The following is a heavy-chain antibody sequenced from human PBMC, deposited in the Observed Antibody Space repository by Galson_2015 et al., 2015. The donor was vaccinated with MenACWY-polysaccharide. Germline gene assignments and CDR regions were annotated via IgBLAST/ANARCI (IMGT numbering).Heavy chain of an antibody. Sequence: SLRLSCAGSGFTFSDLTMNWVRQAPGKGLEWVSFISTGSGIIYYADSVKGRFTISRDNAKSSLYLQMNSLRDEDTAVYYCARASSTDYWGQGTLVTVSS. CDR1: GFTFSDLT. V-gene: IGHV3-48*02. CDR3: ARASSTDY. CDR2: ISTGSGII. J-gene: IGHJ4*02. D-gene: IGHD2-2*01.